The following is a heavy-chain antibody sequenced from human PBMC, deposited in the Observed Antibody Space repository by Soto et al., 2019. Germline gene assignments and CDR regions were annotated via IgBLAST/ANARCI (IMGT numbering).Heavy chain of an antibody. CDR3: ARLVVVVPVANA. CDR2: INHSGST. J-gene: IGHJ5*02. D-gene: IGHD2-2*01. V-gene: IGHV4-34*01. CDR1: GESFSDYY. Sequence: PSETLSLTCAVYGESFSDYYWSWIRQPPGMGLEWIGQINHSGSTNYNPSLKSRVTISVDTSKNQFSLNLTSVTAADTAVYFCARLVVVVPVANAWGQGTLVTVSS.